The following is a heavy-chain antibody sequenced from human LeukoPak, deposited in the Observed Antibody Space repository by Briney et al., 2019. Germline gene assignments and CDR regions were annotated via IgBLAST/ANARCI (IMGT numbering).Heavy chain of an antibody. V-gene: IGHV3-15*04. J-gene: IGHJ4*02. Sequence: GGSLRLSCAASGFSFSDAWMSWVRQIPGKGLEWVGRTESKTDGGTTDYAAPVKGRFTISRDDSTNTLYLQMNSLKSEDTAVYYCTTYGSGRKFDYWGQGILVTVSS. CDR2: TESKTDGGTT. CDR3: TTYGSGRKFDY. D-gene: IGHD3-10*01. CDR1: GFSFSDAW.